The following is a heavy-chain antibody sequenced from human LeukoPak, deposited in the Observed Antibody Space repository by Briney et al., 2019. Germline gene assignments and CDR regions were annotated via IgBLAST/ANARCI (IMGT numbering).Heavy chain of an antibody. J-gene: IGHJ3*02. Sequence: ASVKVSCKXSGGTFSSYAISWVLQAPGQGLEWMGRIIPIFGTANYAQKFQGRVTITTDESTSTAYMELSSLRSEDTAVYYCARDSDYYDSSVGYAFDIWGQGTMVTVSS. V-gene: IGHV1-69*05. CDR1: GGTFSSYA. D-gene: IGHD3-22*01. CDR3: ARDSDYYDSSVGYAFDI. CDR2: IIPIFGTA.